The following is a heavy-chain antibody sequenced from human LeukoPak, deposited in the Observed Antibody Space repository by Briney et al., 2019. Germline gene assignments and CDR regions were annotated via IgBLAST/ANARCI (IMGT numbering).Heavy chain of an antibody. J-gene: IGHJ4*02. CDR3: AKDGGVTSSAWYGGAEFDY. Sequence: GGSLRLSCAASGFTFSSYAMSWVRQAPWKGLEWVSAISGSGGRTHYADSVKGRFTISRDNSKNTLYLQMNSLRAEDTAVYYCAKDGGVTSSAWYGGAEFDYWGQGTLVTVSS. V-gene: IGHV3-23*01. CDR2: ISGSGGRT. CDR1: GFTFSSYA. D-gene: IGHD6-19*01.